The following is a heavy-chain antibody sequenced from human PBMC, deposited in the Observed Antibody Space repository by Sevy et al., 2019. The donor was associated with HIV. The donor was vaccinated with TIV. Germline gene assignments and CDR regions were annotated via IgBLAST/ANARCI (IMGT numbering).Heavy chain of an antibody. CDR2: ISSSSSYI. D-gene: IGHD2-21*02. J-gene: IGHJ6*03. V-gene: IGHV3-21*01. CDR3: ARDSKYCGGDCKHYYYYYMDV. Sequence: GGSLRLSCAASGFTFSSYSMNWVRQAPGKGLEWVSSISSSSSYIYYADSVKGRFTISRDNAKNSLYLQMNSLRAEDTAVYYCARDSKYCGGDCKHYYYYYMDVWGKGTTVTDSS. CDR1: GFTFSSYS.